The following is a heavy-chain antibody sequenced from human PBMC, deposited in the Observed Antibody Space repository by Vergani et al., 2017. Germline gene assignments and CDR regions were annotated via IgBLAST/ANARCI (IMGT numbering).Heavy chain of an antibody. V-gene: IGHV4-59*12. D-gene: IGHD2-2*01. Sequence: QLQLQESGPGLVKPSETLSLTCTVSGGSMSGYYWSWIRQPPGKELEWIGYMYHSGSTNYNPFLETRVTISGDTSKNQFSLKLNSVTAADTAMYYCARMGGYXEGDAFRIGYFDSWGPGILVTVSS. CDR2: MYHSGST. CDR3: ARMGGYXEGDAFRIGYFDS. J-gene: IGHJ4*02. CDR1: GGSMSGYY.